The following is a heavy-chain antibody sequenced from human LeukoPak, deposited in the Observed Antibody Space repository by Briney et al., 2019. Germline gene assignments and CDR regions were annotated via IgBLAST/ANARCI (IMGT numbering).Heavy chain of an antibody. Sequence: GGSLRLSCAASGFTFSSYWMNWARQAPGKGLEWVASINHNGNVNYYVDSVKGRFTISRDNAKNSLYLQMSNLRAEDTAVYFCARGNLGLDYWGQGTLVTVSS. V-gene: IGHV3-7*03. CDR3: ARGNLGLDY. CDR2: INHNGNVN. CDR1: GFTFSSYW. J-gene: IGHJ4*02.